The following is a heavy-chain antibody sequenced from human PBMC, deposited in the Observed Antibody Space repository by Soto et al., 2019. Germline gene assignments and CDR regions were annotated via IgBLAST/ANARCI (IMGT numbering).Heavy chain of an antibody. V-gene: IGHV3-53*01. D-gene: IGHD4-4*01. CDR2: FYDLDGT. CDR1: GLTVSGKKY. Sequence: GGSLRLTCAVSGLTVSGKKYVAWVRQAPGKGLEWVSGFYDLDGTYYADSLKGRFTTSGDSSRTIVYLQMNGLRPEDTAVYYCATWHLQEHAYDVWGQGTTVTVSS. CDR3: ATWHLQEHAYDV. J-gene: IGHJ3*01.